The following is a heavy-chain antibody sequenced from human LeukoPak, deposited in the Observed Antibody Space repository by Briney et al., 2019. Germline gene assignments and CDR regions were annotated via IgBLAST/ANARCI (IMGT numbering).Heavy chain of an antibody. J-gene: IGHJ4*02. D-gene: IGHD5-24*01. CDR1: GFTFSSYW. V-gene: IGHV3-74*01. CDR2: INSDGSST. Sequence: GGSLRLSCAASGFTFSSYWMHWVRQAPGKGLVWVSRINSDGSSTGYADSVKGRFTISRDNAKNTLYLQMNSLRAEDTAVYYCAREDGYLTFDYWGQGTLVTVSS. CDR3: AREDGYLTFDY.